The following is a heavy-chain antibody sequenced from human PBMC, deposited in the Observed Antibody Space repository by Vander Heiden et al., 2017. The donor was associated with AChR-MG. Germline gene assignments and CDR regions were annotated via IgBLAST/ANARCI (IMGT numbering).Heavy chain of an antibody. V-gene: IGHV3-53*02. Sequence: EVQLVETGGGLIQPGGSLRLSCAVPGLTVGSNYGSWVRQGRGKWPEWVSVLFGGGSTYYADSVKGRFTISRDNSKNTLYLLMRSLRAEDTAVYYCARGGMAATVLYYFDCWGQGTLVTVSS. J-gene: IGHJ4*02. CDR1: GLTVGSNY. CDR2: LFGGGST. D-gene: IGHD6-13*01. CDR3: ARGGMAATVLYYFDC.